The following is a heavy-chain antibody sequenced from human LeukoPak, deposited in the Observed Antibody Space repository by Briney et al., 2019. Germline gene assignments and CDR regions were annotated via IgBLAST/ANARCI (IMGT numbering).Heavy chain of an antibody. V-gene: IGHV4-34*01. CDR2: INHSGST. CDR3: ASIRVAGTYYYYYMDV. CDR1: GGSFSGYY. D-gene: IGHD6-19*01. Sequence: SGTLSLTCAVYGGSFSGYYWSWIRQPPGKGLEWIGEINHSGSTNYNPSLKSRVTISVDTSKNQFSLKLSSVTAADTAVYYCASIRVAGTYYYYYMDVWGKGTTVTVSS. J-gene: IGHJ6*03.